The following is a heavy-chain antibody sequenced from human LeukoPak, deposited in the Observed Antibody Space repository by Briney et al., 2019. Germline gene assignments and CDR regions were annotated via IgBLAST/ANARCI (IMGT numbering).Heavy chain of an antibody. Sequence: SETLSLTCTVSGYSISSGYYWGWIRQPPGKGLEWIGSIYHSGSTYYNPSLKSRVTISVDTSKNQFSLKLSSVTAADTAVYYCARVSHSSSSTGATNWFDPWGQGTLVTVSS. D-gene: IGHD6-6*01. CDR2: IYHSGST. V-gene: IGHV4-38-2*02. J-gene: IGHJ5*02. CDR3: ARVSHSSSSTGATNWFDP. CDR1: GYSISSGYY.